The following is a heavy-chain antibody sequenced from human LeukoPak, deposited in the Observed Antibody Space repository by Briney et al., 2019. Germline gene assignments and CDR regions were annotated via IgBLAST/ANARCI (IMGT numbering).Heavy chain of an antibody. V-gene: IGHV3-23*01. CDR2: ISGSGGST. CDR3: AKDITFRGDTATFDY. Sequence: PGGSLRLSCAASGFTFSSYAMSWVRQAPGKGLEWVSAISGSGGSTYYADSVKGRFTISRDNSKNTLYLQMNSLRAEDTAVYYCAKDITFRGDTATFDYWGQGTLVTVSS. CDR1: GFTFSSYA. D-gene: IGHD3-10*01. J-gene: IGHJ4*02.